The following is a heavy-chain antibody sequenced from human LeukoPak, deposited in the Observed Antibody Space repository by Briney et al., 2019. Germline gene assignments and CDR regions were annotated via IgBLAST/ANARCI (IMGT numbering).Heavy chain of an antibody. J-gene: IGHJ6*03. D-gene: IGHD3-10*01. CDR2: YSGSST. CDR3: ARVPYGNYHYYYMDV. V-gene: IGHV3-53*01. Sequence: YSGSSTYYANSVKGRFTISGDNSKNTVYLQMNSLRAEDTAVYYCARVPYGNYHYYYMDVWGKGTTVTVSS.